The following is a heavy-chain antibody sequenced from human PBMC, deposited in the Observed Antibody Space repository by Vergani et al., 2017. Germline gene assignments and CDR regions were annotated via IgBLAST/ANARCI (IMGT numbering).Heavy chain of an antibody. Sequence: LQESGPGLVKPSGTLSLTCDVSDASISSSNWWSWVRQSPGKGLEWIGEVYHSGSTNYNPSLKSRVTISVDKSKNQFSLNLTSVTAADTAVYYCARERGEYGDNQYYYYYMDVWGKGP. V-gene: IGHV4-4*02. J-gene: IGHJ6*03. CDR1: DASISSSNW. CDR3: ARERGEYGDNQYYYYYMDV. D-gene: IGHD4-17*01. CDR2: VYHSGST.